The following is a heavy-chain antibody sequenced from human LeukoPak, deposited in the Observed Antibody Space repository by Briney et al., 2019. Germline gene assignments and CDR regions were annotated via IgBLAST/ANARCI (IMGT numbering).Heavy chain of an antibody. J-gene: IGHJ6*01. V-gene: IGHV3-7*03. Sequence: PGGSLRLSCAASGFTFSNYWMNWVRQAPGKGPEWVANIKEDGSEIYYVDSVKGRFTISRDNAKNSLYLQMNSLRAEDTAVYYCARRNAMDVWGQGTTVIVFS. CDR3: ARRNAMDV. CDR2: IKEDGSEI. CDR1: GFTFSNYW.